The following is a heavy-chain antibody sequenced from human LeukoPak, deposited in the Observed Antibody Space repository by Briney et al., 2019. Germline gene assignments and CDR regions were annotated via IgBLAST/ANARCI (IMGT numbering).Heavy chain of an antibody. Sequence: ASVKVSCKASGYTFTGYYMHWVRQAPGQGLEWMGWINPNSGGTNYAQKFQGWVTMTRDTSISTAYMELSRLRSDDTAMYYCARDMGSRDAYTPGGYWGQGTLVTVSS. CDR1: GYTFTGYY. D-gene: IGHD5-24*01. CDR2: INPNSGGT. V-gene: IGHV1-2*04. J-gene: IGHJ4*02. CDR3: ARDMGSRDAYTPGGY.